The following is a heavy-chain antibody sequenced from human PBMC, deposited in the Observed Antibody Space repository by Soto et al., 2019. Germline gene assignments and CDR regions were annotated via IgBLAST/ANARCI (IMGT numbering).Heavy chain of an antibody. D-gene: IGHD2-15*01. V-gene: IGHV3-23*01. CDR3: AKDRKGSYCSGGTCYSFDY. CDR2: ISGSSDNT. J-gene: IGHJ4*02. CDR1: GFTISTYV. Sequence: EVQLLVSGGGLVQPGGSLRLSCAASGFTISTYVMSWVRQAPGKGLEWVSAISGSSDNTYYADSARGRFTISRDPSKSTLYLQMNSLRAEDTAVYYCAKDRKGSYCSGGTCYSFDYWGQGTLVTVSS.